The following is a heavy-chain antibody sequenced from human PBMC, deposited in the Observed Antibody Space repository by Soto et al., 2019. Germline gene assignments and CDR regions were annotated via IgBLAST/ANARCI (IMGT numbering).Heavy chain of an antibody. D-gene: IGHD3-3*01. V-gene: IGHV1-8*01. Sequence: QVQLVQSGAEVKKPGASVKVSCKASGYTFTSYDINWVRQATGQGLEWMGWMNPNSGNTGYAQKFQGRVNMTTNTSISTAYMELSSLRSEDTAVYYCARGLMIRRYYDFWSGYHFDYWGQGTLVTVSS. CDR2: MNPNSGNT. CDR1: GYTFTSYD. J-gene: IGHJ4*02. CDR3: ARGLMIRRYYDFWSGYHFDY.